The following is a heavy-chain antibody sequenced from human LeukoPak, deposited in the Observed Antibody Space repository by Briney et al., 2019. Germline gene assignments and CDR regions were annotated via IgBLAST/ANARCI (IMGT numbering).Heavy chain of an antibody. CDR2: INPSGGSA. J-gene: IGHJ3*02. V-gene: IGHV1-46*01. D-gene: IGHD3-10*01. CDR1: GYTFTSYY. Sequence: ASVKVSCKASGYTFTSYYMHWVRQAPGQGLEWMGIINPSGGSASYAQKFQGRVTMTRDTSTSTVYMELSSLRSEDTAVYYCARASRGYDAFDIWGQGTMVTVSS. CDR3: ARASRGYDAFDI.